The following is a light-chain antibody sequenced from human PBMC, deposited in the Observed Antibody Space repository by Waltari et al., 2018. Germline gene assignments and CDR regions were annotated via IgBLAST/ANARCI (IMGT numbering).Light chain of an antibody. CDR2: GAS. V-gene: IGKV3-20*01. Sequence: IVLPQSTGTLSLSPGERATLSCRASQSVRSSYLAWYQQKPGQAPRLLIYGASSRATDIPDRFSGSGSGTDFTLTISRLEPEDFAVYYCQQYGSSPLTFGGGTKVEIK. CDR3: QQYGSSPLT. CDR1: QSVRSSY. J-gene: IGKJ4*01.